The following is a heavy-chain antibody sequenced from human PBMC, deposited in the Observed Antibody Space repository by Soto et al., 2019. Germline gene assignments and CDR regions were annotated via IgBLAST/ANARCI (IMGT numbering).Heavy chain of an antibody. CDR3: EVRPGYSPGGDY. Sequence: EVQLVESGGGLVQPGGSLRLSCAASGLTFRTYWVIWVRQATGKGLVLVSRVYNDGDSTLHAASVTGRFTISRDNAKNTVYLQMSDLRVEDTAMYYCEVRPGYSPGGDYWGRGTLVTVSS. J-gene: IGHJ4*02. D-gene: IGHD2-15*01. CDR1: GLTFRTYW. V-gene: IGHV3-74*03. CDR2: VYNDGDST.